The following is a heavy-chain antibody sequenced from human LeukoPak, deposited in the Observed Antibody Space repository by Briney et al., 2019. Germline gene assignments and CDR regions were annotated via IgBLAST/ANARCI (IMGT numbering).Heavy chain of an antibody. CDR3: TSGSYFRHDAFDI. D-gene: IGHD1-26*01. J-gene: IGHJ3*02. V-gene: IGHV1-46*01. Sequence: ASVKVSCKASGYTFASYYMHWVRQAPGQGLEWMGIINPSGGSTSYAQKFQGRVTMTRDASTSTVYMELSSLRSEDTAVYYCTSGSYFRHDAFDIWGQGTMVTVSS. CDR2: INPSGGST. CDR1: GYTFASYY.